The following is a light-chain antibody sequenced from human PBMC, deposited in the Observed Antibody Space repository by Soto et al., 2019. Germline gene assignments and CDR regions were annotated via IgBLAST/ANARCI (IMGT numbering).Light chain of an antibody. Sequence: EFVLTQSPATLSLSPWERATLSCRASQSVSSFLAWYQQKPGQAPRLLIYDASNRATGIPARFSGTGSGTDFTLTINNLEPEDFAVYYCQVRTNWSIAFGRGTKVDIK. CDR3: QVRTNWSIA. CDR2: DAS. CDR1: QSVSSF. J-gene: IGKJ1*01. V-gene: IGKV3-11*01.